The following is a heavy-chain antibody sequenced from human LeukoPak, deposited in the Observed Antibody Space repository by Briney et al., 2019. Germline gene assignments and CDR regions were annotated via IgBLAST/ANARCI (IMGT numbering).Heavy chain of an antibody. D-gene: IGHD5-24*01. CDR1: GFTFSSYW. V-gene: IGHV3-7*01. J-gene: IGHJ4*02. CDR3: AADGGRDLFEY. Sequence: GGSLRLSCAASGFTFSSYWMSWVRQAPGKGLEWVANIKQDGSEKYYVDSVKGRFTISRDNAKNSLYLQMNSLRVEDTAVYYCAADGGRDLFEYWGQGILVTVSS. CDR2: IKQDGSEK.